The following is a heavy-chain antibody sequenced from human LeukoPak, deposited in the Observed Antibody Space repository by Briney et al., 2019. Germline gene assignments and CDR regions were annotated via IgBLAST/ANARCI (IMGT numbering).Heavy chain of an antibody. Sequence: GGSLRLSFAASGFSFSTYSMNWVRQFPGKGLESISSISGSGSETYYFDSVRGRFTISRDNSKKTLFLQMNNLRPEDTAVYYCAKVLSLTRSYWYGLDAWGQGTTVTVSS. D-gene: IGHD2-15*01. J-gene: IGHJ6*02. CDR2: ISGSGSET. CDR3: AKVLSLTRSYWYGLDA. CDR1: GFSFSTYS. V-gene: IGHV3-23*01.